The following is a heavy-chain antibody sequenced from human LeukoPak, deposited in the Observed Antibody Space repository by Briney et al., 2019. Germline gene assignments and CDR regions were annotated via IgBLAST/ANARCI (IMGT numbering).Heavy chain of an antibody. CDR3: ARGAHDYGDYEGAFDI. CDR1: GYTFTSYD. CDR2: IIPIFGTA. Sequence: SVKVSCTASGYTFTSYDISWVRQAPGQGLEWMGGIIPIFGTANYAQKFQGRVTITTDESTSTAYMELSSPRSEDTAVYYCARGAHDYGDYEGAFDIWGQGTMVTVSS. J-gene: IGHJ3*02. V-gene: IGHV1-69*05. D-gene: IGHD4-17*01.